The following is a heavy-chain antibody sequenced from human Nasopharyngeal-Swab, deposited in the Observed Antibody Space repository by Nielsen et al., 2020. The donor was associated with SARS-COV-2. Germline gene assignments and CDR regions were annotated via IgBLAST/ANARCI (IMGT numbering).Heavy chain of an antibody. V-gene: IGHV3-23*01. Sequence: GESLKISCAASGFTFSSYAMSWVRQAPGKGLEWVSSISGSGGSTYYADSVKGRFTISRDDSKNTLYLQMNSLKTEDTAVYYCTTHSSPDYWGQGTLVTVSS. CDR1: GFTFSSYA. CDR2: ISGSGGST. CDR3: TTHSSPDY. D-gene: IGHD6-13*01. J-gene: IGHJ4*02.